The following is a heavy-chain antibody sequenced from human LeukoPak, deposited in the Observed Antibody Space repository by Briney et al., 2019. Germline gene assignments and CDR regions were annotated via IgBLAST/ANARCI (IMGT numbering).Heavy chain of an antibody. CDR3: AREDTAMAFDY. Sequence: SETLSLTCTVSGYSISSGYYWGWIRQPPGKGLEWIGRIYTSGSTNYNPSLKSRVTISVDTSKNQFSLKLSSVTAADTAVYYCAREDTAMAFDYWGQGTLVTVSS. CDR1: GYSISSGYY. J-gene: IGHJ4*02. V-gene: IGHV4-38-2*02. D-gene: IGHD5-18*01. CDR2: IYTSGST.